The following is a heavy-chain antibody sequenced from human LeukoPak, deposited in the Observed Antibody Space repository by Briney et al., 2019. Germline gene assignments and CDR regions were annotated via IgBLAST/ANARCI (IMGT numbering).Heavy chain of an antibody. V-gene: IGHV1-18*01. CDR3: ARGGSGSYVDY. J-gene: IGHJ4*02. D-gene: IGHD3-10*01. CDR2: ISGYNGNT. Sequence: GASVKVSCKASGYTFSSYAFTWVRQAPGQGLEWMGWISGYNGNTNYAQKFQGRVTMTTDTSTSTAYMELRSLRSDDTAVYYCARGGSGSYVDYWGQGTLITVSS. CDR1: GYTFSSYA.